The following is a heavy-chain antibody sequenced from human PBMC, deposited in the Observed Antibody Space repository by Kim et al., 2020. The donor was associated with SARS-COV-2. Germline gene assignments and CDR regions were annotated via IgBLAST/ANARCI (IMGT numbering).Heavy chain of an antibody. V-gene: IGHV3-21*01. CDR2: ISSSSSNI. D-gene: IGHD1-1*01. Sequence: GGSLRLSCAASGFTFSSYSMNWVRQAPGKGLEWVSSISSSSSNIYYADSVKGRFTISRDNAKNSLYLQMNSLRAEDTAVYYCARDQNWNDDGPGDYWGQGTLVTVSS. CDR1: GFTFSSYS. CDR3: ARDQNWNDDGPGDY. J-gene: IGHJ4*02.